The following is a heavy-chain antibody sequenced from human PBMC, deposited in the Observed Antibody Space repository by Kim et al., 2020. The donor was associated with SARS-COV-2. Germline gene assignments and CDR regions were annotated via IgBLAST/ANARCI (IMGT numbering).Heavy chain of an antibody. CDR2: IYYTGST. J-gene: IGHJ4*02. CDR1: GGSVNGYY. CDR3: ARYIVATHNFDF. D-gene: IGHD5-12*01. V-gene: IGHV4-59*08. Sequence: SETLSLMCTVSGGSVNGYYWSWIRQPPGKGLECIGFIYYTGSTNYNPSLKSRVTMSVNTPKNQFSLKLSSVTAADTAVYYCARYIVATHNFDFWGQGTLVTVSS.